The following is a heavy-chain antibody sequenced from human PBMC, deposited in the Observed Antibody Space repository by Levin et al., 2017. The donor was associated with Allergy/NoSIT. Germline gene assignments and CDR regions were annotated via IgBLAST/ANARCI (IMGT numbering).Heavy chain of an antibody. CDR1: GGSLSGYY. J-gene: IGHJ2*01. Sequence: SETLSLTCAVYGGSLSGYYWSWIRQSPEKGLEWIGEMNPSGCSNYNPSLRSRVTISLDTSKNQFSLKLSSVTAADRAKYFCARGRGVFRHGHFDLWGRGTLVTVSS. D-gene: IGHD2-8*01. V-gene: IGHV4-34*01. CDR2: MNPSGCS. CDR3: ARGRGVFRHGHFDL.